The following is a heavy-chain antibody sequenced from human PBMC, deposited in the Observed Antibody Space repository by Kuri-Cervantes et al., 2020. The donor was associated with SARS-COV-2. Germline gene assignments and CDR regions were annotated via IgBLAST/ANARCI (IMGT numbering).Heavy chain of an antibody. D-gene: IGHD3-9*01. V-gene: IGHV4-59*01. Sequence: SETLSLTCTVSGGSISSYYWSWTRQPPGKGLEWIGYIYYSGSTNYNPSLKSRVTISVDTSKNQFPLKLSSVTAADTAVYYCARNVLTGYQDYYYYMDVWGKGTTVTVSS. CDR2: IYYSGST. CDR3: ARNVLTGYQDYYYYMDV. CDR1: GGSISSYY. J-gene: IGHJ6*03.